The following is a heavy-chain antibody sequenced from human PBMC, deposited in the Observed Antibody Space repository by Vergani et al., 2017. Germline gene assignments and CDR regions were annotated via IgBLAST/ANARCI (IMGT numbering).Heavy chain of an antibody. D-gene: IGHD2-2*01. CDR1: GGTFSSFA. CDR2: IIPIFGTA. J-gene: IGHJ6*02. V-gene: IGHV1-69*12. Sequence: QVQLVQSGAEVTKPGSSVKVSCKASGGTFSSFAISWVRQAPGQGLEWMGGIIPIFGTANYAQKFQGRVTITADESTSTAYMELSRLRAEDTGVYYCAGTAARSYYYYYYGMDVWGQGTTVTVSS. CDR3: AGTAARSYYYYYYGMDV.